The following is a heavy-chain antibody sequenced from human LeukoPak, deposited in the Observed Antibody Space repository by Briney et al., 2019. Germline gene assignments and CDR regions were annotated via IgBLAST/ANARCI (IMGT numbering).Heavy chain of an antibody. CDR3: ARGRYCSADVCTGGDAFDI. J-gene: IGHJ3*02. CDR1: GGSISNYY. D-gene: IGHD2-15*01. V-gene: IGHV4-4*07. Sequence: SETLSLTCTVSGGSISNYYWSWIRQPAGKGLEWIGRKYARGDSNYNPPLQSRVTMSVDTSKNQFSLKLRSVTAADTAVYYCARGRYCSADVCTGGDAFDIWGQGTMVSVSS. CDR2: KYARGDS.